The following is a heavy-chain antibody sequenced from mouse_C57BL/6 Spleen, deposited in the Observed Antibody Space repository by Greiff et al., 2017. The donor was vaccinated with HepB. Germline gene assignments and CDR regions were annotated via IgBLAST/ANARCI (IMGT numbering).Heavy chain of an antibody. J-gene: IGHJ3*01. V-gene: IGHV1-80*01. CDR1: GYAFSSYW. D-gene: IGHD2-4*01. CDR3: ARGGGLPAWFAY. CDR2: IYPGDGDT. Sequence: QVQLKQPGAELVKPGASVKISCKASGYAFSSYWMNWVKQRPGKGLEWIGQIYPGDGDTNYNGKFKGKATLTADKSSSTAYMQLSSLTSEDSAVYFCARGGGLPAWFAYWGQGTLVTVSA.